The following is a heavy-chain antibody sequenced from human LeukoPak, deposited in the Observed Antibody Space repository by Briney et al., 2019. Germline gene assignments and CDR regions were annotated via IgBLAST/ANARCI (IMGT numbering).Heavy chain of an antibody. CDR1: GFTFSSYA. CDR3: EKVAESGTYYDILTGYHFDY. Sequence: GGSLRLSCAASGFTFSSYAMSWVRQAPGKGLEWVSAISGSGGSTYYADSVKGRFTISRDNSKNTLYLQMNSLRAEDTAVYYCEKVAESGTYYDILTGYHFDYWGQGTLVTVSS. V-gene: IGHV3-23*01. J-gene: IGHJ4*02. D-gene: IGHD3-9*01. CDR2: ISGSGGST.